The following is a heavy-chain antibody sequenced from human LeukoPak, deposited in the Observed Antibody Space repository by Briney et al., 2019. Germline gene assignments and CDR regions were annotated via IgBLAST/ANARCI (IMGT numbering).Heavy chain of an antibody. V-gene: IGHV3-20*04. CDR3: ARDCSGGSCQVRDY. J-gene: IGHJ4*02. CDR2: INWNGGST. D-gene: IGHD2-15*01. CDR1: GFTFDDYG. Sequence: PGGSLRLSCAASGFTFDDYGMSRVRQAPGKGLEWVSGINWNGGSTGYADSVKGRFTISRDNAKNSLYLQRNSLRAEDTALYYCARDCSGGSCQVRDYWGQGTLVTVSS.